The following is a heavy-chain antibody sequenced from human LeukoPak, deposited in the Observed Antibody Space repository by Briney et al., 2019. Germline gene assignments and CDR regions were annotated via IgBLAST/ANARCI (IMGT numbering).Heavy chain of an antibody. V-gene: IGHV4-59*12. D-gene: IGHD5-12*01. CDR2: IYYSGST. CDR1: GGSISSYY. CDR3: AREGGYDAFDI. Sequence: PSETLSLTCTVSGGSISSYYWSWIRQPPGKGLEWIGYIYYSGSTNYSPSLKSRVTISVDTSKNQFSLKLSSVTAADTAVYYSAREGGYDAFDIWGQGTMVTVSS. J-gene: IGHJ3*02.